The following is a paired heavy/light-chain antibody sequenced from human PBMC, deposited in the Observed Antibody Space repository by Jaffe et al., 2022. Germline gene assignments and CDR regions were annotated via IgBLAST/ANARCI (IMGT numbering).Heavy chain of an antibody. Sequence: QVQLVESGGGLVKPGGSLRLSCAASGFTFSDYYMSWIRQAPGKGLEWVSYISSSGSTIYYADSVKGRFTISRDNAKNSLYLQMNSLRAEDTAVYYCARDKIAAQGTMDVWGKGTTVTVSS. V-gene: IGHV3-11*01. CDR3: ARDKIAAQGTMDV. D-gene: IGHD6-13*01. CDR2: ISSSGSTI. J-gene: IGHJ6*03. CDR1: GFTFSDYY.
Light chain of an antibody. Sequence: DIQMTQSPSTLSASVGDRVTITCRASQSISSWLAWYQQKPGKAPKLLIYKASSLESGVPSRFSGSGSGTEFTLTISSLQPDDFATYYCQQYNSLFTFGPGTKVDIK. J-gene: IGKJ3*01. CDR2: KAS. CDR1: QSISSW. V-gene: IGKV1-5*03. CDR3: QQYNSLFT.